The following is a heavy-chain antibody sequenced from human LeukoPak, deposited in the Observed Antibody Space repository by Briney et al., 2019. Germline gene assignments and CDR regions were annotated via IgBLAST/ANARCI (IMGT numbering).Heavy chain of an antibody. CDR2: IIPIFGTA. CDR1: GGTFISYA. D-gene: IGHD3-10*01. Sequence: ASVKVSCKPSGGTFISYAISWVRQAPGQGLEWMGGIIPIFGTANYAQKFQGRVTITTDESTSTAYMELSSLRSDDTAVYYCARAMVRGAYYYYYYMDVWGKGTTVTVSS. J-gene: IGHJ6*03. CDR3: ARAMVRGAYYYYYYMDV. V-gene: IGHV1-69*05.